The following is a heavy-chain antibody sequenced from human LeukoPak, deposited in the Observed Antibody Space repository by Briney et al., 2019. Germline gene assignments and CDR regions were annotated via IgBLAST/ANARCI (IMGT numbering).Heavy chain of an antibody. V-gene: IGHV3-30*04. J-gene: IGHJ3*02. CDR2: ISYDGSNK. CDR3: ARDHRSYGSGSYDDAFDI. Sequence: PGGSLRLSCATSGFTFSSYAMHWVRQAPGKGLEWVAIISYDGSNKIYADSVKGRFTISRDNSKNTLYLQMNSLRAEDTAVYYCARDHRSYGSGSYDDAFDIWGQGTMVTVSS. D-gene: IGHD3-10*01. CDR1: GFTFSSYA.